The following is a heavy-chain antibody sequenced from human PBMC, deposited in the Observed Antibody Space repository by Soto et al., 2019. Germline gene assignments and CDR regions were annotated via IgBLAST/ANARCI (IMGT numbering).Heavy chain of an antibody. J-gene: IGHJ6*02. CDR3: ARSRYCRSTSCYVDWRLDVMQV. Sequence: SVKVSCKASGGTFSSYAISWVRQAPGQGLEWMGRIIPIFGTANYAQKFQRRVTITADKSTSTAYMELSRLRSEDTAVYYCARSRYCRSTSCYVDWRLDVMQVWG. CDR2: IIPIFGTA. CDR1: GGTFSSYA. V-gene: IGHV1-69*06. D-gene: IGHD2-2*01.